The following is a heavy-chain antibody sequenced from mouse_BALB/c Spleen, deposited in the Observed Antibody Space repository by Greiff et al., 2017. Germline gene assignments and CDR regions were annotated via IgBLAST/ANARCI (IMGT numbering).Heavy chain of an antibody. V-gene: IGHV1-55*01. D-gene: IGHD1-2*01. CDR1: GYNFTSYW. J-gene: IGHJ2*01. Sequence: VQLQQPGAELVKPGTSVKLSCTASGYNFTSYWITWVKLRPGQGLEWIGDIYPGSGSTNYNEKFKSKATLTVDTSSSTAYMQLSSLASEDSALYYCARRGYDFDYWGQGTTLTVSS. CDR2: IYPGSGST. CDR3: ARRGYDFDY.